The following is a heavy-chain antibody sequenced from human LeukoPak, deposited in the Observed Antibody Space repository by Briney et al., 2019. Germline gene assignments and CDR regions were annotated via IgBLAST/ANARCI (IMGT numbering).Heavy chain of an antibody. V-gene: IGHV3-15*01. J-gene: IGHJ4*01. Sequence: GGSLRLSCAASGFTFSNAWMSWVRQAPGKGLEWVGRIKSKTDGGTTDYAAPVKVRFTISKDKSKNTLYLQMNSLKTADTAVYYCTTRMETNSDYWGQGTLVTVSS. CDR1: GFTFSNAW. CDR2: IKSKTDGGTT. CDR3: TTRMETNSDY. D-gene: IGHD1-14*01.